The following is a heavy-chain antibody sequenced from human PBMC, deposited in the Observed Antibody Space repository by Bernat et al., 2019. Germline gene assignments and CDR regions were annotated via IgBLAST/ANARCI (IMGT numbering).Heavy chain of an antibody. CDR2: ISSSSTYI. Sequence: EVQLVESGGGLVNPGGSLRLSCAASGFTLSSYSMNWVRQAPGKGLEWVSSISSSSTYINYADAVKGRFTISRDNAKKSLYLQMNSLRAEDTAVYYCAREAWFDPWGQGTLVTVSS. CDR1: GFTLSSYS. V-gene: IGHV3-21*04. J-gene: IGHJ5*02. CDR3: AREAWFDP.